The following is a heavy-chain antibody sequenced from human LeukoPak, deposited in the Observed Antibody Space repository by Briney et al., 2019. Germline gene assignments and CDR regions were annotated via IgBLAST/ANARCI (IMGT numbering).Heavy chain of an antibody. V-gene: IGHV4-34*01. CDR1: GGSFSGYH. CDR3: ARAYCSSTSCYANWFDP. CDR2: INHSGST. J-gene: IGHJ5*02. D-gene: IGHD2-2*01. Sequence: SETLSLTCAVYGGSFSGYHWSWIRQPPGKGLEWIGEINHSGSTNYNPSLKSRVTISVDTSKNQFSLKLSSVTAADTAVYYCARAYCSSTSCYANWFDPWGQGTLVTVSS.